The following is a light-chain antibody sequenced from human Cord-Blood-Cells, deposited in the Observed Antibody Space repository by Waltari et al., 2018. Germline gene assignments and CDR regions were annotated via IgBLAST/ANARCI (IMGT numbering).Light chain of an antibody. CDR2: DVS. J-gene: IGLJ2*01. V-gene: IGLV2-11*01. CDR1: SRDVGGYNY. CDR3: CSYAGSYTSYVV. Sequence: QSALTLPRSVSGSPGQSVTISSTGTSRDVGGYNYVSLYQQHPGKPPQRMIYDVSKRPSGVPDRFSASKSGNTAALTISGLQAEDEADYYCCSYAGSYTSYVVFGGGTKLTVL.